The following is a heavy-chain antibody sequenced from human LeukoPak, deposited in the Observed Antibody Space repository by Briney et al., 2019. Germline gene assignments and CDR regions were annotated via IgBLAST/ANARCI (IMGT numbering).Heavy chain of an antibody. D-gene: IGHD5-24*01. CDR1: GYTFTSYY. Sequence: GASVKVSCKASGYTFTSYYMHWVRQAPGQGLEWMGIINPSGGSTNYAQNFRGRVTMTRDTSTSTVYMELSSLRSEDTAVYYCVRVRDGYNDAYDIWGQGTMVTVPS. V-gene: IGHV1-46*01. CDR2: INPSGGST. J-gene: IGHJ3*02. CDR3: VRVRDGYNDAYDI.